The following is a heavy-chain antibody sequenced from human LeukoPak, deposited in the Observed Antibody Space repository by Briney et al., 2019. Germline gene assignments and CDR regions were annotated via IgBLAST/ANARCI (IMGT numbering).Heavy chain of an antibody. Sequence: GGSLRLSCAASGFAFSNFAMHWVRQAPGKGLEWVAVISYDGSNKYYADSVKGRFTISRDNSKNTLYLQMNSLRAEDTAVYYCAKGDPMVRGANFDYWGQGTLVTVSS. D-gene: IGHD3-10*01. V-gene: IGHV3-30*18. CDR2: ISYDGSNK. CDR1: GFAFSNFA. J-gene: IGHJ4*02. CDR3: AKGDPMVRGANFDY.